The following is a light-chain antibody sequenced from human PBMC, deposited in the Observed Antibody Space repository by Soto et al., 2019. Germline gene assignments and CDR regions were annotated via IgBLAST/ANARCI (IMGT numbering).Light chain of an antibody. J-gene: IGKJ1*01. V-gene: IGKV1-16*01. CDR2: AAS. Sequence: DIQMTQSPSSLSASVVDRVTITCQASQDIKNYLNWYQQKPGKAPKLLIYAASSLQSGVPSRFSGSGSGTEFTLTISSLQPDDFATYYCQQYNSYWTFGQGTKVDIK. CDR1: QDIKNY. CDR3: QQYNSYWT.